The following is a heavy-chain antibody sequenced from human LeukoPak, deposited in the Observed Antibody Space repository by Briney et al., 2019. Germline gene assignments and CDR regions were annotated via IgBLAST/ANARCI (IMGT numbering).Heavy chain of an antibody. Sequence: GGSLKIFCKGSGYSFTSYWIGWVRHMAGKRLEGMGVIYPGDSDTRYSPSFQGQVTISADKSISTAYLQWSSLKASDTAMYYCARRFNTYYYDSSGYWSAFDIWGQGTMVTVSS. CDR3: ARRFNTYYYDSSGYWSAFDI. CDR2: IYPGDSDT. V-gene: IGHV5-51*01. J-gene: IGHJ3*02. D-gene: IGHD3-22*01. CDR1: GYSFTSYW.